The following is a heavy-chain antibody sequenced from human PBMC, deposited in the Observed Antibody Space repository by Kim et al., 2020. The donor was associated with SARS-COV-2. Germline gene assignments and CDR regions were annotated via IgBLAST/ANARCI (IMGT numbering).Heavy chain of an antibody. CDR3: ARVNYDRPGGY. CDR2: K. Sequence: KYYLEYVKGRFTISRDNANNAVYLQMHSLRAEDTAVYYWARVNYDRPGGYWGQGTLVIVSS. J-gene: IGHJ4*02. D-gene: IGHD3-22*01. V-gene: IGHV3-7*01.